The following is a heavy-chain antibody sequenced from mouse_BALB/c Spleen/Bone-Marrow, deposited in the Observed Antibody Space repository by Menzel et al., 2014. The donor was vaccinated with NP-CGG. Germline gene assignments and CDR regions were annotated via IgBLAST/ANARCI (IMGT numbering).Heavy chain of an antibody. J-gene: IGHJ2*01. CDR1: GYAFTNYL. V-gene: IGHV1-54*03. CDR2: INPGSGGT. D-gene: IGHD2-2*01. Sequence: QVQLQQSGAELVRPGTSVKVSCKASGYAFTNYLIEWVKQRPGQGLEWIGVINPGSGGTNYNEKFKGKATLTADNSSNTAYMHLSSLTSDDSAVYFCARGGHGSYWCQGTTLTVSS. CDR3: ARGGHGSY.